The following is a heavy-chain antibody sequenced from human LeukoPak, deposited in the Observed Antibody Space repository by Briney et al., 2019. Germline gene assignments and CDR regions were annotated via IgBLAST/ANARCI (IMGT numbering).Heavy chain of an antibody. V-gene: IGHV3-23*01. CDR2: ISGSGGST. CDR1: GFTFSSYA. D-gene: IGHD3-3*01. Sequence: PGGSLRLSCAASGFTFSSYAMSWVRQAPGKGLEWVSAISGSGGSTYYADSVKGRFTISRDNSKNTLYLQMNSLRAEDTAVYYCAKVSNYDFWSGYYNFDYWGQGTLVTVSS. J-gene: IGHJ4*02. CDR3: AKVSNYDFWSGYYNFDY.